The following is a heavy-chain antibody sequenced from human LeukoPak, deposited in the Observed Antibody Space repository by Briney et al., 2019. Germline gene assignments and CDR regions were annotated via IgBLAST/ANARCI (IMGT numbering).Heavy chain of an antibody. Sequence: ETLSLTCTVSGGSIRSSYYYWGWIRQPPGKGLEWVANIKQDGSDKYYVDSVKGRFTISRDNAKNSLYLQMNSLRAEDTAVYYCAIIPRAAAGPSARSPFHYWGQGTLVTVSS. CDR2: IKQDGSDK. J-gene: IGHJ4*02. D-gene: IGHD6-13*01. CDR3: AIIPRAAAGPSARSPFHY. V-gene: IGHV3-7*01. CDR1: GGSIRSSYYY.